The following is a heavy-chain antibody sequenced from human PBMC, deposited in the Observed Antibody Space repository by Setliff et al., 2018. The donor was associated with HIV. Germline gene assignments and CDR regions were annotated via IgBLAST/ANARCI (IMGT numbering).Heavy chain of an antibody. CDR1: GDTFTSHA. V-gene: IGHV1-69*13. CDR2: IIPIFGTP. J-gene: IGHJ6*04. Sequence: SVKVSCKASGDTFTSHAISWVRQAPGQGLEWMGGIIPIFGTPNYAQKFKGRLTITADESTSTVYMELSSLRSEDTAVYYCARDSRDIVVVIAPEPAPSYYYGMDVWGEGTTVTVSS. CDR3: ARDSRDIVVVIAPEPAPSYYYGMDV. D-gene: IGHD2-15*01.